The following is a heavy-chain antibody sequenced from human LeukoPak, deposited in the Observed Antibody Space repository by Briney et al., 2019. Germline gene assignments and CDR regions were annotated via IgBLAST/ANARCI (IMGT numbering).Heavy chain of an antibody. CDR1: GGSISSYY. D-gene: IGHD3-10*01. V-gene: IGHV4-59*01. J-gene: IGHJ5*02. Sequence: PSETLSLTCTVSGGSISSYYWTWIRQPPGKGLEWIGYIYYSGSTNYNPSLKSRVTISVETSKNQFSLKLKSVTAADTAVYYCARGGYYGSGNDFRFDPWGQGTLVTVSS. CDR3: ARGGYYGSGNDFRFDP. CDR2: IYYSGST.